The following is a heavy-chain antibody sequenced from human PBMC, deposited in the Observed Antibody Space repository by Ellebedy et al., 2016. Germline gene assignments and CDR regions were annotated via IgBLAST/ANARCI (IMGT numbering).Heavy chain of an antibody. D-gene: IGHD1-7*01. J-gene: IGHJ4*02. CDR1: GGSISSSSYY. Sequence: SETLSLXXTVSGGSISSSSYYWGWIRQPPGKGLEWIGSIYYSGSTYYNPSLKSRVTISVDTSKNQFSLKLSSVTAADTAVYYCARRDNWNYITPGFDYWGQGTLVTVSS. CDR3: ARRDNWNYITPGFDY. CDR2: IYYSGST. V-gene: IGHV4-39*01.